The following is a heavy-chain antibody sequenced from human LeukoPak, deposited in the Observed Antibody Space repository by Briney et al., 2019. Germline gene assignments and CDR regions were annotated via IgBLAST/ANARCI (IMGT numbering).Heavy chain of an antibody. D-gene: IGHD2-2*01. CDR1: GYTFTIYY. J-gene: IGHJ4*02. V-gene: IGHV1-2*02. CDR3: ARNPPYCTSTSCYDDY. CDR2: INPNSGAT. Sequence: ASVKVSCKASGYTFTIYYMHWVRQAPGQGLEWMGWINPNSGATSCAQRFQGRVTMTRDTSISTAYMELSGLTSDDTAVYYCARNPPYCTSTSCYDDYWGQGTLVTVSS.